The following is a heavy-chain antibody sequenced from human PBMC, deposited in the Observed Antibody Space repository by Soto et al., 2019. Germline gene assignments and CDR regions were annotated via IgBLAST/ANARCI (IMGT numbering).Heavy chain of an antibody. CDR3: AATGVVVVVAAFDY. CDR1: GGTFSSYT. V-gene: IGHV1-69*02. Sequence: QVQLVQSGAEVKKPGSSVKVSCKASGGTFSSYTISWVRQAPGQGLEWMGRIIPILGIANYAQKFQGRVTITADKSTSTAYMELSSLRSEDTAVYYWAATGVVVVVAAFDYWGQGTLVTVSS. D-gene: IGHD2-15*01. CDR2: IIPILGIA. J-gene: IGHJ4*02.